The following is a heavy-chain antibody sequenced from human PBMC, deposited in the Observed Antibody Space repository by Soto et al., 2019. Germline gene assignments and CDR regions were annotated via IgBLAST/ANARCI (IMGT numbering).Heavy chain of an antibody. CDR1: GFTFSTYS. CDR2: ISSSSSTI. CDR3: ARDLYGPLGY. D-gene: IGHD4-17*01. J-gene: IGHJ4*02. Sequence: EVQLVESGGGLVQPGGSLRLSCAASGFTFSTYSMNWVRQAPGKGLEWVSYISSSSSTIYYADSMKGRFTISRANAKNSLYLQMSSLRAEDTAVYYCARDLYGPLGYWGQGTLVTVSS. V-gene: IGHV3-48*01.